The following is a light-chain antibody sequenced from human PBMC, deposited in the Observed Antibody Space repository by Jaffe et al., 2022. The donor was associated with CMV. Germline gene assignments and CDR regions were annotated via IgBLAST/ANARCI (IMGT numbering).Light chain of an antibody. V-gene: IGKV1-5*03. CDR1: QGISRW. Sequence: DIQMTQSPSTLSASVGDRVTITCRASQGISRWLAWYQQKPGKAPKFLIYKASNLETGVPSRFSGSGYGTEFTLTISSLQPDDFATYYCQQYNSYPLTFGGGTKVEI. J-gene: IGKJ4*01. CDR2: KAS. CDR3: QQYNSYPLT.